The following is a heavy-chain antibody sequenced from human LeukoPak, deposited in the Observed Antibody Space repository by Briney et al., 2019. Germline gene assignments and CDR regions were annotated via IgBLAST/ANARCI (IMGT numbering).Heavy chain of an antibody. D-gene: IGHD2-8*01. J-gene: IGHJ4*02. V-gene: IGHV1-2*02. Sequence: ASVKVSCKASGYTFTGYYMHWVRQAPGQGLEWMGWINPNSGGTNYAQKFQGRVTMTRDTSISTAYMELSRLRSDDTAVYYCARCMVYAIPNEIFDYWGQGTLVTVSS. CDR2: INPNSGGT. CDR3: ARCMVYAIPNEIFDY. CDR1: GYTFTGYY.